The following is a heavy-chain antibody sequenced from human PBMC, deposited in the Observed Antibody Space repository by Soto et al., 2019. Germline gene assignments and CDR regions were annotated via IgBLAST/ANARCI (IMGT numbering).Heavy chain of an antibody. Sequence: GGSLRLSCAASGFTFSSYRMSWVRQGPGKGLEWVASIKQDGSEKYYVCSVKGRFSISRDNAKKSMYLQMHSLRAEDTAVYYCARDDHCSSTSCYVYYYYGLDVWGQGTTVTVSS. J-gene: IGHJ6*02. V-gene: IGHV3-7*05. CDR1: GFTFSSYR. CDR3: ARDDHCSSTSCYVYYYYGLDV. CDR2: IKQDGSEK. D-gene: IGHD2-2*01.